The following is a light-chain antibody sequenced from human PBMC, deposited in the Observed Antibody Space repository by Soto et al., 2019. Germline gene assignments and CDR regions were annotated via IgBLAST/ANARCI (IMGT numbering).Light chain of an antibody. CDR1: SGHSSYA. Sequence: QLVLTQSPSASASLGASVKLTCTLSSGHSSYAIAWHQQQPEKGPRYLMKLNSDGSHSKGDGIPDRFSGSSSGAERYLNISSLQSEDEADYYCQTWGTGPVVFGGGTKLNVL. CDR2: LNSDGSH. V-gene: IGLV4-69*01. J-gene: IGLJ2*01. CDR3: QTWGTGPVV.